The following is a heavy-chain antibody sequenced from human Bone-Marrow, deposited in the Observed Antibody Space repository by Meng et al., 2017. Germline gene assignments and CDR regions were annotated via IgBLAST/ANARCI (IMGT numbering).Heavy chain of an antibody. D-gene: IGHD5-24*01. CDR2: ISSSGSTI. J-gene: IGHJ3*02. Sequence: GESLKIPCAASGFTFSDYYMSWIRQAPGKGLEWVSYISSSGSTIYYADSVKGRFTISRDNAKNSLYLQMNSLRAEDTAVYYCARDQDISRDGYNAVDAFDIWGQGTMVTVSS. V-gene: IGHV3-11*04. CDR3: ARDQDISRDGYNAVDAFDI. CDR1: GFTFSDYY.